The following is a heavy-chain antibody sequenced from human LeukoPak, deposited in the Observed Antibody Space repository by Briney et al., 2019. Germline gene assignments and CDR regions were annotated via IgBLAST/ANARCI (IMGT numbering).Heavy chain of an antibody. J-gene: IGHJ4*02. D-gene: IGHD3-22*01. CDR3: AKAGKYYYDSSGYHHFDY. CDR1: GFTFSSYA. V-gene: IGHV3-23*01. CDR2: ISGSGGST. Sequence: GGSLRLSCAASGFTFSSYAMSWVRQAPGKGLEWVSAISGSGGSTYYADSVKGRFTISRDNSKNTLYLQMNSLRAEDTAVYYCAKAGKYYYDSSGYHHFDYWGQGTLVTVSS.